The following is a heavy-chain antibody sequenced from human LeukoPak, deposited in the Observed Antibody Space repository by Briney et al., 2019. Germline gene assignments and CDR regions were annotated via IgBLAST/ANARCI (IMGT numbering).Heavy chain of an antibody. CDR2: INHSGST. CDR3: ARGGLRLGELSYRSKEFDY. CDR1: GGSFSGYY. V-gene: IGHV4-34*01. D-gene: IGHD3-16*02. J-gene: IGHJ4*02. Sequence: SETLSLTCAVYGGSFSGYYWSWIRQPPGKGLEWIGEINHSGSTNYNPSLKSRVTISVDTSKNQFSLKLSSVTAADTAVYYCARGGLRLGELSYRSKEFDYWGQGTLVIVSS.